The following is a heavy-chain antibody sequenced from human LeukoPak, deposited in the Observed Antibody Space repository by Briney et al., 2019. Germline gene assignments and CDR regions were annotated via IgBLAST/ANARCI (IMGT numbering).Heavy chain of an antibody. CDR2: INEGGSRE. J-gene: IGHJ4*02. CDR3: AKSVGATTGGFDY. CDR1: GFTFSMYW. D-gene: IGHD1-26*01. V-gene: IGHV3-7*03. Sequence: GGSLRLSCEVSGFTFSMYWMTWVRQAPGKGLEWVANINEGGSREWYVDSLKGRFTISRDNAKSSLFLQMNSLRADDVALYYCAKSVGATTGGFDYWGQGTLVTVSS.